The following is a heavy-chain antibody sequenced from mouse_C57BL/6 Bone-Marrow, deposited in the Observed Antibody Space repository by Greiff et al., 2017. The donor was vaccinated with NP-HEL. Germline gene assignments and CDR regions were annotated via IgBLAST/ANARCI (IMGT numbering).Heavy chain of an antibody. V-gene: IGHV1-61*01. CDR3: ARRTIYYGNYGYYAMDY. Sequence: QVQLQQPGAELVRPGSSVKLSCKASGYTFTSYWMDWVKQRPGQGLEWIGNIYPSDSETHYNQKFKDKATLTVDKSSSTAYMQLSSLTSEDSAVYYCARRTIYYGNYGYYAMDYWGQGTSVTVSS. J-gene: IGHJ4*01. CDR2: IYPSDSET. D-gene: IGHD2-1*01. CDR1: GYTFTSYW.